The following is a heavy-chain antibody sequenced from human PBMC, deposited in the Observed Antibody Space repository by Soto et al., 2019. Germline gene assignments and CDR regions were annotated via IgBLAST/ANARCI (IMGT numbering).Heavy chain of an antibody. Sequence: ASVKVSCKASGGTFSSYTISWVRQAPGQGLEWMGRIIPILGIANYAQKFQGRVTITRDTSASTAYMELSSLRSEDTAVYYCARYQDYYDILTGYYKGPLRNWFDPWGQGTLVTVSS. CDR3: ARYQDYYDILTGYYKGPLRNWFDP. J-gene: IGHJ5*02. CDR2: IIPILGIA. V-gene: IGHV1-69*02. CDR1: GGTFSSYT. D-gene: IGHD3-9*01.